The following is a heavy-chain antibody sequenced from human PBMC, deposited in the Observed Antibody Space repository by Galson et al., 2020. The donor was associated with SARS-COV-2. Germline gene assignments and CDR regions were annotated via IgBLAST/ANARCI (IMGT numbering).Heavy chain of an antibody. J-gene: IGHJ6*02. Sequence: TGGSLRLSCAASGFTFSGSAMHWVRQASGKGLEWVGRIRSKANSYATAYAASVKGRFTISRDDSKNTAYLQMNSLKTEDTAVYYCTRQLLGYCSSTSCPSCYGMDVWGQGTTVTVSS. CDR3: TRQLLGYCSSTSCPSCYGMDV. D-gene: IGHD2-2*01. CDR1: GFTFSGSA. CDR2: IRSKANSYAT. V-gene: IGHV3-73*01.